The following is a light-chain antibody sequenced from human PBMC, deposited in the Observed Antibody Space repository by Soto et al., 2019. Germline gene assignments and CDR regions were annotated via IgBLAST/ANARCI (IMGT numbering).Light chain of an antibody. J-gene: IGKJ5*01. CDR1: QSVSSSY. Sequence: EIVVTQPAVTMSVSPGEGAARSCRGSQSVSSSYLAWYQQKPGQAPRLLIYGASSRATGIPDRFSGSGAGAYFNLTISRLEPADFGVYYGQQYGSSHTFGQGTRLEIK. CDR2: GAS. CDR3: QQYGSSHT. V-gene: IGKV3-20*01.